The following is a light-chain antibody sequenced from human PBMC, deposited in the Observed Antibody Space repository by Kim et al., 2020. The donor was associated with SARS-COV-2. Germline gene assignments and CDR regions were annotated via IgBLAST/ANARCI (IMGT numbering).Light chain of an antibody. CDR1: QSISNY. J-gene: IGKJ2*01. CDR3: QQGHRAPPYT. Sequence: DIQMTQSPSCLSASVGDRVTITCRASQSISNYLNWYQQKPGEAPKLLIYAASTLQSAVPSRFSGSGSGTDFTLTISSLQPEDFATYYCQQGHRAPPYTFGQGTKLEI. CDR2: AAS. V-gene: IGKV1-39*01.